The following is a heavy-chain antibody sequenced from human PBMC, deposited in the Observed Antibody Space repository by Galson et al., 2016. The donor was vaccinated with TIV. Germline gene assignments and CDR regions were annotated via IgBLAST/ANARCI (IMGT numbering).Heavy chain of an antibody. Sequence: ETLSLTCTVSGGSISSYYWSWIRQPPGKGLEWIGYIHYSGSTNYNPSLKSRVTISVDTSKNQFSLKLSSVTAADTAVYYCARDFTDSSGYYHTHWYFDLWGRGTLVTVSS. J-gene: IGHJ2*01. D-gene: IGHD3-22*01. V-gene: IGHV4-59*01. CDR2: IHYSGST. CDR1: GGSISSYY. CDR3: ARDFTDSSGYYHTHWYFDL.